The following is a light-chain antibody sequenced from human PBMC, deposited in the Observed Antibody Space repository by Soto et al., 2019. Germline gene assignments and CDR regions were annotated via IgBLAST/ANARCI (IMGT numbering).Light chain of an antibody. J-gene: IGKJ1*01. Sequence: DIQVTQSPSSLSASVGDRVTITCRASQNIDNFLNWYHQKPGKAPRLLIYDATSLQSGVPSRFSGSGSGTDFTLTISSLQPEDFATYYCQQSYITPRTFGQGTRVDIK. CDR3: QQSYITPRT. CDR1: QNIDNF. V-gene: IGKV1-39*01. CDR2: DAT.